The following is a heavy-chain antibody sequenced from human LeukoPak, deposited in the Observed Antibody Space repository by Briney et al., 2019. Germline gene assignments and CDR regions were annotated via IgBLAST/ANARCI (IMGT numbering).Heavy chain of an antibody. CDR2: ISDSGGTT. V-gene: IGHV3-23*01. CDR3: AKGSTYHTCPFDY. CDR1: GFTFSSYA. J-gene: IGHJ4*02. Sequence: GGSLRLSCAASGFTFSSYAMSWVRQAPGKGLEWVSAISDSGGTTYYADSVKGRFTISRDNSKNTLYLQVNSLRAEDTAVYYCAKGSTYHTCPFDYWGQGTLVTVSS. D-gene: IGHD2-2*01.